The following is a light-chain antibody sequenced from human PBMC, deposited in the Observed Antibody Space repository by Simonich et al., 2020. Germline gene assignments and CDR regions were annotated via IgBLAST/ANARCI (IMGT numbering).Light chain of an antibody. J-gene: IGKJ2*01. CDR2: WAA. V-gene: IGKV4-1*01. CDR1: QSVLYNSNNKNY. CDR3: QQYYSTPYT. Sequence: DIVMTQSPDSLAVSLGERATINCKSSQSVLYNSNNKNYLAWYQQKPGQPPKLLIYWAATRETGVPDRFRGSGAVTDFTLTISSLQAEDVAVYYGQQYYSTPYTLGQWTKLEIK.